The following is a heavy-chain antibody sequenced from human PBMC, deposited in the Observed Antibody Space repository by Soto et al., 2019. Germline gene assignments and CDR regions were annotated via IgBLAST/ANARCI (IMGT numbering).Heavy chain of an antibody. CDR2: VIPILGIA. CDR3: ARRGTGYDSSGSPRSDAFDI. D-gene: IGHD3-22*01. CDR1: GGTFSSYT. J-gene: IGHJ3*02. Sequence: QVQLVQSGAEVKKPGSSVKVSCKASGGTFSSYTISWVRQAPGQGLEWMGRVIPILGIANYAQKFQGRVTITADKSTSTAYMELSSLRSEDTAVYYCARRGTGYDSSGSPRSDAFDIWGQGTMVTVSS. V-gene: IGHV1-69*02.